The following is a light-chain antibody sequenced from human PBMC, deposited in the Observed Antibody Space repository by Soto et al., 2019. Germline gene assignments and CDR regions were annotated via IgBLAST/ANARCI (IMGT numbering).Light chain of an antibody. J-gene: IGLJ1*01. CDR1: SSNIRSNT. CDR3: AAWDGSLNAYV. Sequence: QSVLTQPPSASGTPGQRVTISCSGSSSNIRSNTVNWYQHLPGTAPKLLIYSNNQRPSAAPDRFSGSKSGTSASLAISGLQSADEGDYYCAAWDGSLNAYVFGTGTRVTVL. V-gene: IGLV1-44*01. CDR2: SNN.